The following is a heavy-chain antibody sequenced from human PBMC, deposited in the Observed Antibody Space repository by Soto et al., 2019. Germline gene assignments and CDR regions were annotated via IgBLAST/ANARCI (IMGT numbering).Heavy chain of an antibody. Sequence: GALRLSCAASGFTFSSYAMHWVRQAPGKGLEWVAVISYDGSNKYYADSVKGRFTISRDNSKNTLYLQMNSLRAEDTAVYYCARDRGFWSGYLSHDAFDIWGQGTMVTVSS. CDR3: ARDRGFWSGYLSHDAFDI. CDR1: GFTFSSYA. D-gene: IGHD3-3*01. V-gene: IGHV3-30-3*01. CDR2: ISYDGSNK. J-gene: IGHJ3*02.